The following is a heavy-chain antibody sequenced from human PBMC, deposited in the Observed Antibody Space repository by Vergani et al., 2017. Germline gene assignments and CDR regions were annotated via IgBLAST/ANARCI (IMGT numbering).Heavy chain of an antibody. CDR1: GFTFSSYG. D-gene: IGHD6-19*01. CDR2: ISYDGSNK. Sequence: QVQLVESGGGVVQPGRSLSLSCAASGFTFSSYGMHWVRQAPGKGLEWVAVISYDGSNKYYADSVKGRFTISRDNSKNTLYLQMNSLRAEDTAVYYCARSSGWYVYYMDVWGKGTTVTVSS. CDR3: ARSSGWYVYYMDV. J-gene: IGHJ6*03. V-gene: IGHV3-30*03.